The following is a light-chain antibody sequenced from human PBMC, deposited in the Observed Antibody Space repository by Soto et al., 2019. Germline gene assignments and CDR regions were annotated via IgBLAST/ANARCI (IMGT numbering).Light chain of an antibody. J-gene: IGLJ3*02. CDR1: SSNIGSHT. V-gene: IGLV1-44*01. CDR3: AAWDDRLSGWV. Sequence: QSVLTQPPSASGTPGQRVTISCSGSSSNIGSHTVNWFQQFPGTAPKLLMYSYNQRPSGVPDRFSGSKSGTSASLAISGLQSEDEADYYCAAWDDRLSGWVFGGGTKLTVL. CDR2: SYN.